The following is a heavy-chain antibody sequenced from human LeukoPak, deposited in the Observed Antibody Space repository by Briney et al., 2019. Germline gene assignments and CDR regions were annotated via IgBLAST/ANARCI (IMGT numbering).Heavy chain of an antibody. CDR3: ARAVEGWELPAYNWFDP. CDR2: ISSSGSTI. CDR1: GFTFSSYG. V-gene: IGHV3-48*04. J-gene: IGHJ5*02. Sequence: GGSLRLSCAASGFTFSSYGMHWVRQAPGKGLECVSYISSSGSTIYYADSVKGRFTISRDNAKNSLYLQMNSLRAEDTAVYYRARAVEGWELPAYNWFDPWGQGTLVTVSS. D-gene: IGHD1-26*01.